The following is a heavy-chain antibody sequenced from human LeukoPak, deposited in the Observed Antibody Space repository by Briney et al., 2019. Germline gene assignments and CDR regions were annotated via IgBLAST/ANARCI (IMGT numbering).Heavy chain of an antibody. D-gene: IGHD1-26*01. V-gene: IGHV4-59*12. CDR2: IYYSGST. CDR1: GGSISSYY. CDR3: ARIGGSFYFYYYMDV. J-gene: IGHJ6*03. Sequence: SETLSLTCTVSGGSISSYYWSWIRQPPGKGLEWIGYIYYSGSTNYNPSLKSRVTISSDTSKNQFSLKLSSVTAADTAVYYCARIGGSFYFYYYMDVWGKGTTVTVSS.